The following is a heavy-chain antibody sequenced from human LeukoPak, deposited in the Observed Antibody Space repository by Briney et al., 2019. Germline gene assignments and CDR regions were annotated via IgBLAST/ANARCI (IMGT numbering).Heavy chain of an antibody. Sequence: GASLKISFKGSGSRFTSYWIGWVRPMPGKGLEWMGIIYPGDSDTRYSPSFQGQVTISANKSISTAYLQWSSLKASDSALYYCARLAYCGGDCYSASPDYWGQGTLVTVSS. CDR2: IYPGDSDT. CDR3: ARLAYCGGDCYSASPDY. D-gene: IGHD2-21*02. J-gene: IGHJ4*02. V-gene: IGHV5-51*01. CDR1: GSRFTSYW.